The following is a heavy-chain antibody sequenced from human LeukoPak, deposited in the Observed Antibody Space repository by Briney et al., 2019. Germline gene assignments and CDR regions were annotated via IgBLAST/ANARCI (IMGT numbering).Heavy chain of an antibody. Sequence: SETLSLTCTVSGGSISSYYWSWIRQPPGKGLEWIGYIYHSGSTYYNPSLKSRVTISVDRSKNQFSLKLSSVTVADTAVYYCARVSHWFDPWGQGTLVTVSS. CDR1: GGSISSYY. V-gene: IGHV4-59*12. J-gene: IGHJ5*02. CDR2: IYHSGST. CDR3: ARVSHWFDP.